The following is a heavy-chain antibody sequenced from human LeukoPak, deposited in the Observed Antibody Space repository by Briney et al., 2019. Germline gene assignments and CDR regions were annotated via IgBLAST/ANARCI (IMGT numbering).Heavy chain of an antibody. D-gene: IGHD5-24*01. CDR1: GYSFTNYW. CDR3: ARPIDGYNAEAFDI. CDR2: IYPGDSDT. Sequence: SLKLSCKGSGYSFTNYWIGWVRQMPGKGLEWMGFIYPGDSDTRYSPSFQGQVTISADKSISTAYLQWSSLKASDTAMYYCARPIDGYNAEAFDIWGQGTMVTVSS. V-gene: IGHV5-51*01. J-gene: IGHJ3*02.